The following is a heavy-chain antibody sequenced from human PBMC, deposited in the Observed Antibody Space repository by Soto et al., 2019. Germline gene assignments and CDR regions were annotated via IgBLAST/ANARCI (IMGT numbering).Heavy chain of an antibody. D-gene: IGHD4-17*01. V-gene: IGHV4-31*03. J-gene: IGHJ4*02. CDR2: IYYSGST. CDR1: GGSISSGGYY. Sequence: SETLSLTCTVSGGSISSGGYYWSWIRQHPGKGLEWIGYIYYSGSTYYNPSLKSRVTISVDTSKNQFSLKLSSVTAADTAVYYCARDPYGDYKFDYWGQGTLVTVSS. CDR3: ARDPYGDYKFDY.